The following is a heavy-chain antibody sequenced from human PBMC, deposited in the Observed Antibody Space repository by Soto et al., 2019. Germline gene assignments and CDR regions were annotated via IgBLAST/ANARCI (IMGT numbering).Heavy chain of an antibody. CDR1: GLSFSRDW. Sequence: EVQLVESGGGLVQPGGSLRLSCAASGLSFSRDWMHWVRQAPGKGLVWVSRIKSDGGSTNYADSVRGRFTISRDNAKDTLYLQMDSLRAEDTAVYYCARGVPGYYGCDYWGQGTLVTVSS. V-gene: IGHV3-74*01. D-gene: IGHD1-26*01. J-gene: IGHJ4*02. CDR3: ARGVPGYYGCDY. CDR2: IKSDGGST.